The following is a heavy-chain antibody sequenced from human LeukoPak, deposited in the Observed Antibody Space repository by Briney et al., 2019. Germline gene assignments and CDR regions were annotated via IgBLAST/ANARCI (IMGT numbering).Heavy chain of an antibody. CDR2: ISGSGGST. CDR3: ANGQSVVTGIDY. D-gene: IGHD2-21*02. J-gene: IGHJ4*02. V-gene: IGHV3-23*01. Sequence: GGSLRLSCAASGFTFSSYAMSWVRQSPGKGLEWVPAISGSGGSTFYADFVKGRFTISRDNAKNTLYLQMNSLRAEDTAVYYCANGQSVVTGIDYWGQGTLVIVSS. CDR1: GFTFSSYA.